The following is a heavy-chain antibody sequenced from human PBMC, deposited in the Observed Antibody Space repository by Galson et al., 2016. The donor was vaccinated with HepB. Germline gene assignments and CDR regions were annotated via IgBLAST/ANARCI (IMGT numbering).Heavy chain of an antibody. Sequence: SETLSLTCTVSGDSIRNYYWSWIRQPPGKGLEWIGYIHYSGNSNYNPSLKSRVAISVDTSKNQFSVKLSSVTAADTAVYYCARYGSWTGFDYWGQGILVTVSS. CDR2: IHYSGNS. CDR3: ARYGSWTGFDY. D-gene: IGHD2-15*01. V-gene: IGHV4-59*01. CDR1: GDSIRNYY. J-gene: IGHJ4*02.